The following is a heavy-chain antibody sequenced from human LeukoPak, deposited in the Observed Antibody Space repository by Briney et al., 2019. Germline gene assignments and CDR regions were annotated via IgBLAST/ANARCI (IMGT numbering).Heavy chain of an antibody. Sequence: SQTLSLTCAISGDSVFSNSAAWNWIRQSPSRGLEWLGRTYYRSKWYNDYAVSVKSRITINPDTSKNQFSLQLNSVTPEDTAVYYCARGPNFNYDFWSGSRSGYDYWGQGTLVTVSS. CDR1: GDSVFSNSAA. V-gene: IGHV6-1*01. CDR2: TYYRSKWYN. CDR3: ARGPNFNYDFWSGSRSGYDY. J-gene: IGHJ4*02. D-gene: IGHD3-3*01.